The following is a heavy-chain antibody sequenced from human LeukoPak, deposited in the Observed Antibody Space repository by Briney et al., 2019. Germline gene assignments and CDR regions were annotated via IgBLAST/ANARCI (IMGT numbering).Heavy chain of an antibody. CDR1: GFTFSSYG. CDR3: AKGYYYDSSGYYQHFDH. V-gene: IGHV3-30*18. Sequence: GGSLRLSCAASGFTFSSYGMHWVRQAPGKGLEWVALISYDGSNKYYADSVKGRFTISRDNSKNTLYLQMNSLRAEDTAVYYCAKGYYYDSSGYYQHFDHWGQGTLVTVSS. J-gene: IGHJ4*02. D-gene: IGHD3-22*01. CDR2: ISYDGSNK.